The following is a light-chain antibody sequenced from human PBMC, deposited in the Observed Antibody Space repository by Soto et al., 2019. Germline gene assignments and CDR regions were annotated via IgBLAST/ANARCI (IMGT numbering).Light chain of an antibody. V-gene: IGKV1-5*03. CDR1: QSISRS. Sequence: IHMTHSPSTLSASLGDRVTITFRASQSISRSLAWYQQRPGKAPDLLIYKASTLQTGVPSRFSGSGSGTDFTLTISSLQPDDFATYYCQHYNNYPLTFGGGTKVDIK. J-gene: IGKJ4*01. CDR2: KAS. CDR3: QHYNNYPLT.